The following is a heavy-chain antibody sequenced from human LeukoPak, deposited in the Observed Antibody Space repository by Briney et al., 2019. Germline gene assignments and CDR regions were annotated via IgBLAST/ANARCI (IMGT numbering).Heavy chain of an antibody. D-gene: IGHD6-6*01. Sequence: ASVKVSCKASGGTFSSYAISWVRQAPGQGLEWMGRIIPIFGTANYAQKFQGRVTITTDESTSTAYMELSSLRSEDTAVYYCARVDEYSSSSPYYYYYMDVWGKGTTVTVPS. CDR2: IIPIFGTA. J-gene: IGHJ6*03. CDR3: ARVDEYSSSSPYYYYYMDV. V-gene: IGHV1-69*05. CDR1: GGTFSSYA.